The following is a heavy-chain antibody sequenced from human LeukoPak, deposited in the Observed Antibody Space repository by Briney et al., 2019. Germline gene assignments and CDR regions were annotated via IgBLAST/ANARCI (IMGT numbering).Heavy chain of an antibody. CDR2: ISSSSSYI. J-gene: IGHJ4*02. CDR3: ARDRSGWFPFDY. Sequence: GGSLRLSCAASGFTLSSYSMNWVRQAPGKGLEWVSSISSSSSYIYYADSVKGRFTISRDNAKNSLYLQMNSLRAEDTAVYYCARDRSGWFPFDYWGQGTLVTVSS. CDR1: GFTLSSYS. V-gene: IGHV3-21*01. D-gene: IGHD6-19*01.